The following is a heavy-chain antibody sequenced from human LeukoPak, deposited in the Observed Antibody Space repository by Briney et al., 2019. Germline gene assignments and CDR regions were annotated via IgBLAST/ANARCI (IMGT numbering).Heavy chain of an antibody. CDR3: AAGVVVAATLLY. J-gene: IGHJ4*02. D-gene: IGHD2-15*01. CDR1: GGSISSGGYY. Sequence: SQTLSLTSTISGGSISSGGYYWSWIRQPPRKGLEWIGYIYYSGSTYYNPSLKSRVTISVDTSKNQFSLKLSSVTAADTAVYYCAAGVVVAATLLYWGQGTLVTVSS. V-gene: IGHV4-31*03. CDR2: IYYSGST.